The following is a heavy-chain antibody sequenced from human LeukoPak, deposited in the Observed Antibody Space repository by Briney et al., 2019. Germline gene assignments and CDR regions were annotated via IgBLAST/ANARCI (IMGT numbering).Heavy chain of an antibody. D-gene: IGHD5-24*01. CDR1: GFTFNDHY. Sequence: GGSLRLSCAASGFTFNDHYMDWVRQAPGKGREGVGRNRNKGNSLTTEYAASGRGRFTIERDERKNSMYMQMNRLKTEDTAVYYCARGDDYNRRSFDYWGQGTLVTVSS. V-gene: IGHV3-72*01. CDR3: ARGDDYNRRSFDY. CDR2: NRNKGNSLTT. J-gene: IGHJ4*02.